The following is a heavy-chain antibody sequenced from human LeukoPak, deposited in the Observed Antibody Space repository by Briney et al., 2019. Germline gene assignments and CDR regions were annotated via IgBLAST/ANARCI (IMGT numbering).Heavy chain of an antibody. Sequence: GGSLRLSCAASGFTFSSYSMKWVRQAPGKGVEGVSSISSSSSYIYYADSVKGRFTISRDNAKNSLYLQMNSLRAEDTAVYYCARGDSSSWAGNWFDPWGQGTLVTVSS. CDR2: ISSSSSYI. CDR1: GFTFSSYS. J-gene: IGHJ5*02. D-gene: IGHD6-13*01. CDR3: ARGDSSSWAGNWFDP. V-gene: IGHV3-21*01.